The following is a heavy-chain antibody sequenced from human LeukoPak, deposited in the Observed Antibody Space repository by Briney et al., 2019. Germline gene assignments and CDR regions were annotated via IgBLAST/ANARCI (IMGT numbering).Heavy chain of an antibody. CDR1: GGTFSGYY. CDR3: ARGSNWKIVYYYMDV. V-gene: IGHV4-34*01. Sequence: SETLSLTCAVDGGTFSGYYWSWIRQPPGKGLEWIGEINHSGSTNYNPSLKSRVTISVDTSKNQFSLKLSSVTAADTAVYYCARGSNWKIVYYYMDVWGKGTTVTVSS. CDR2: INHSGST. D-gene: IGHD1-1*01. J-gene: IGHJ6*03.